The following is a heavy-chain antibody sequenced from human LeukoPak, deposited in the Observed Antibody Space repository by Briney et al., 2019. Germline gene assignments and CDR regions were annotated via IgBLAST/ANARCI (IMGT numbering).Heavy chain of an antibody. Sequence: GGSLRLFCGVSGFSFSSYGQHGVPQAPGKGLEWVAVISYDGSNQYYADSMKGRFTIARDNSKNTLYLQMDSLRAEDTAVYYCVKDRGYYGAGSPEWVFEPWRQGTLVTVSS. J-gene: IGHJ5*02. D-gene: IGHD3-10*01. CDR1: GFSFSSYG. CDR2: ISYDGSNQ. V-gene: IGHV3-30*18. CDR3: VKDRGYYGAGSPEWVFEP.